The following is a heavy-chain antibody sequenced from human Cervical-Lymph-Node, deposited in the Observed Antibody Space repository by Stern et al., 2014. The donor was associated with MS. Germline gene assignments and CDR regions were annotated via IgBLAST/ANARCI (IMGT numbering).Heavy chain of an antibody. J-gene: IGHJ3*02. CDR1: GYTFTNYG. CDR2: ISGYHGNR. Sequence: QVQLVESGAEVKKPGASVKVSCKASGYTFTNYGISWVRQAPGQGLEWMGWISGYHGNRNSAPKFQGRVTLTTDTSTSTAYMELRSLRSDDTAVYYCARDYIRHIGMGWDAFDIWGQGTMVTVSS. CDR3: ARDYIRHIGMGWDAFDI. D-gene: IGHD2-21*01. V-gene: IGHV1-18*01.